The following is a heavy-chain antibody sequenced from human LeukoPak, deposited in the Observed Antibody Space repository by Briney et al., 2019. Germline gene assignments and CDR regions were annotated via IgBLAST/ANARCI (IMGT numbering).Heavy chain of an antibody. J-gene: IGHJ5*02. CDR1: GGTFSSYA. CDR2: IIPIFGTA. Sequence: SVKVSCKASGGTFSSYAISWVRQAPGQGLEWMGRIIPIFGTANYAQKFQGGVTITTDESTSTAYMELSSLRSEDTAVYYCARTPLTCSGGSCWFDPRGQGTLVTVSS. D-gene: IGHD2-15*01. CDR3: ARTPLTCSGGSCWFDP. V-gene: IGHV1-69*05.